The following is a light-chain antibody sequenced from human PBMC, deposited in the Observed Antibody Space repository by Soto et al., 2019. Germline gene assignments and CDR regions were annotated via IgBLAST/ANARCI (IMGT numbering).Light chain of an antibody. V-gene: IGKV3-20*01. CDR3: QQYGSSPTT. CDR2: GAS. Sequence: EIVLTQSPGTLSLSPGESATLSCRASQSVSSTYLAWYQKRPGQAPRLLIYGASSRATGVPDRFSGGGSGTDFTLTISRLEPEDFAVYYCQQYGSSPTTFGQGTKVDTK. CDR1: QSVSSTY. J-gene: IGKJ1*01.